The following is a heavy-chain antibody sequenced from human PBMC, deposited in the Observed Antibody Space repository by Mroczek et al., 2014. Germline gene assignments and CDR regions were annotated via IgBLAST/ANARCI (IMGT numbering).Heavy chain of an antibody. CDR2: ISYDGSNK. J-gene: IGHJ4*02. CDR1: GFTFSSYG. V-gene: IGHV3-30*18. D-gene: IGHD1-26*01. CDR3: AKSLKILSIVGATLDY. Sequence: QVQLVESGGGVVQPGRSLRLSCAASGFTFSSYGMHWVRQAPGKGLEWVAVISYDGSNKYYADSVKGRFTISRDNSKNTLYLQMNSLRAEDTAVYYCAKSLKILSIVGATLDYWGQGTLVTVSS.